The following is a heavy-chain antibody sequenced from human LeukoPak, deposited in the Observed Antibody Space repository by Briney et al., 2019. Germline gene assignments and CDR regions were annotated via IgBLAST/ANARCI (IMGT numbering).Heavy chain of an antibody. J-gene: IGHJ4*02. CDR3: AKEYSSSGYFDY. D-gene: IGHD6-13*01. Sequence: GGSLRLSCTASGFTFSTYAISWVRQAPGKGLEWVSAISGSGGKTCYTDSVKGRFTITRDNSKNTLYLQMNSLRAEDTAVYYCAKEYSSSGYFDYWGQGTLVTVSS. CDR1: GFTFSTYA. V-gene: IGHV3-23*01. CDR2: ISGSGGKT.